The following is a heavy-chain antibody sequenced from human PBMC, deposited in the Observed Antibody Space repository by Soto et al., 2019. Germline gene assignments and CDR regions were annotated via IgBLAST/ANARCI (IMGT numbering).Heavy chain of an antibody. CDR3: VSFVDDGYQLARAGSFFQH. V-gene: IGHV3-48*01. CDR2: ISSSSRTI. Sequence: PGGSLRLSCAASGFTFSSYSMNWVRQAPGKGQEWVSYISSSSRTIYYADSVKGRFTISRDNAKNSLYLQMNSLRAEDTAVYYCVSFVDDGYQLARAGSFFQHWGQATLVTI. D-gene: IGHD6-19*01. CDR1: GFTFSSYS. J-gene: IGHJ1*01.